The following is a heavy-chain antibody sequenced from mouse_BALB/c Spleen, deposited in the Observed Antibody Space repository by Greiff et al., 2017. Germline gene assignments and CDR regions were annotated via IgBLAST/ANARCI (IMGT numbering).Heavy chain of an antibody. V-gene: IGHV2-6-7*01. Sequence: QVQLKQSGPGLVAPSQSLSITCTVSGFSLTGYGVNWVRQPPGKGLEWLGMIWGDGSTDYNSALKSRLSISKDNSKSQVFLKMNSLQTDDTARYYCARGGYYGSSPWFAYWGQGTLVTVSA. CDR1: GFSLTGYG. CDR2: IWGDGST. J-gene: IGHJ3*01. D-gene: IGHD1-1*01. CDR3: ARGGYYGSSPWFAY.